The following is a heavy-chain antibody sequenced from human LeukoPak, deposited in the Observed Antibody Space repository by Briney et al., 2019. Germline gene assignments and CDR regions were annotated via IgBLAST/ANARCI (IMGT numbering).Heavy chain of an antibody. CDR3: AKDQSSFCSRSSCYALHY. D-gene: IGHD2-2*01. CDR1: GFTLSSYA. CDR2: IRNDGSNK. Sequence: GGSQRLSCAASGFTLSSYAMSWVRQAPGKGLEWVAFIRNDGSNKYYADSVRGRFTISRDNSKNTLYLQMNSLRAEDTAVYYCAKDQSSFCSRSSCYALHYWGQGTLVTVSS. J-gene: IGHJ4*02. V-gene: IGHV3-30*02.